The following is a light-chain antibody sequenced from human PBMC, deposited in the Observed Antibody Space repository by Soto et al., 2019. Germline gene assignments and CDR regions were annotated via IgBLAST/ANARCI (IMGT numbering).Light chain of an antibody. CDR1: SSDVGSYNL. J-gene: IGLJ1*01. CDR2: EGS. V-gene: IGLV2-23*01. CDR3: CSYAGSSAAPYV. Sequence: QSVLTQPASGSGSPGQSITISCTGTSSDVGSYNLVSRYQQHPGKAPKLMIYEGSKRPSGVSNRFSGSKSGNTASRTLAGLQAEDEADYYCCSYAGSSAAPYVFGTGTKLTVL.